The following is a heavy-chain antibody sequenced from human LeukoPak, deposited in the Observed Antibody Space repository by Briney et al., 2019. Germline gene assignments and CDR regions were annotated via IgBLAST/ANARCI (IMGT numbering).Heavy chain of an antibody. V-gene: IGHV4-34*01. CDR2: INHSGST. Sequence: PSETLSLTCAVYGGSFRGYYWSWIRQPPGKGLEWIGEINHSGSTNYNPSLKSRVTISVDTSKNQFSLKLSSVTAADTAVYYCARGRSLLNWGQGTLVTVSS. CDR1: GGSFRGYY. CDR3: ARGRSLLN. J-gene: IGHJ4*02.